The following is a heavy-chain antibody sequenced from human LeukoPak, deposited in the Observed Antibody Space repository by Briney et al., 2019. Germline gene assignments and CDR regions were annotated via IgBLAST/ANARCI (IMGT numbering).Heavy chain of an antibody. D-gene: IGHD5-18*01. CDR2: MNPNSDNT. Sequence: ASVKVSCKASGYTFTSYDINWVRQATGQGLEWMGWMNPNSDNTGNVQKFQGRVTMTRNTSINTAYIEVSSLRSEDTAVYYCARGLGRTAMVTRGGVRFDYWGQGILVTVSS. CDR3: ARGLGRTAMVTRGGVRFDY. V-gene: IGHV1-8*01. J-gene: IGHJ4*02. CDR1: GYTFTSYD.